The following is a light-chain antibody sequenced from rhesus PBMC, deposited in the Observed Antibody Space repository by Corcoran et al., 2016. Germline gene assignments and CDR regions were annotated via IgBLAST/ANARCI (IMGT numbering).Light chain of an antibody. CDR1: QSVSSS. J-gene: IGKJ2*01. CDR2: GAS. Sequence: EIVMTQSPATLSLSPGERATLSCRAGQSVSSSLAWYQRRPGQAPRLLIYGASSRATGIPDRFSGSGSGTDFTLTISSLEPEDVAVYYCLQHSDWPHSFGQGTKVEIK. V-gene: IGKV3-24*01. CDR3: LQHSDWPHS.